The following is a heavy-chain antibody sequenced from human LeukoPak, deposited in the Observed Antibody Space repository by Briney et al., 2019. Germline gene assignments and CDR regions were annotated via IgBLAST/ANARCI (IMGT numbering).Heavy chain of an antibody. J-gene: IGHJ5*02. CDR2: IWYDGSNK. D-gene: IGHD3-22*01. CDR3: AREGYYDSSGYYHTDNWFDP. Sequence: GGSLRLSCAASGFTFSSYWMHWVRQAPGKGLEWVAVIWYDGSNKYYADSVKGRFTISRDNSKNTLYLQMNSLRAEDTAVYYCAREGYYDSSGYYHTDNWFDPWGQGTLVTVSS. CDR1: GFTFSSYW. V-gene: IGHV3-33*08.